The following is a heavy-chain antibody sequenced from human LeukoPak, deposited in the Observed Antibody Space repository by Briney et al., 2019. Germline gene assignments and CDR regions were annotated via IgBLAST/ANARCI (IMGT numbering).Heavy chain of an antibody. D-gene: IGHD3-3*01. Sequence: ASVKVSCKASGYRFISYGFSWVRQAPGQGLEWMGWISAYNGNTNYAQKLQGRVTMTTDTSTSTVYMEVRSLRSDDTAVYYCARALSDDLWSGYQAHWGQGTLVTVSS. J-gene: IGHJ4*02. CDR2: ISAYNGNT. V-gene: IGHV1-18*01. CDR3: ARALSDDLWSGYQAH. CDR1: GYRFISYG.